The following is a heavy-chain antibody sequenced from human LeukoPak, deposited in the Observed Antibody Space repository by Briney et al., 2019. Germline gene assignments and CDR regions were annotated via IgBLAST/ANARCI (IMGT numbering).Heavy chain of an antibody. CDR1: GFTFSSYW. CDR3: VRGGDFDH. Sequence: GGSLRLSCAASGFTFSSYWMHWVRQAPGKGLVWVSRIFSDGSSPTYAASVKGRFTISRDNAKNTVYQQMNSLRAEDTAVYYCVRGGDFDHWGQGALVTVSS. J-gene: IGHJ5*02. D-gene: IGHD2-21*01. V-gene: IGHV3-74*01. CDR2: IFSDGSSP.